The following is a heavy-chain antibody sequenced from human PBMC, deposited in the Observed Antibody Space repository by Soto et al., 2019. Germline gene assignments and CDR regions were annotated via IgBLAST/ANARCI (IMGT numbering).Heavy chain of an antibody. CDR1: GFTFSSYG. J-gene: IGHJ4*02. Sequence: PGGSLRLSCAASGFTFSSYGMHWVRQAPGKGLEWVAVIWYDGSNKYYADSVKGRFTISRDNSKNTLYLQMNSLRAEDTAVYYCARDRNSYGQGGNDYWGQGTLVTVSS. CDR2: IWYDGSNK. CDR3: ARDRNSYGQGGNDY. V-gene: IGHV3-33*01. D-gene: IGHD5-18*01.